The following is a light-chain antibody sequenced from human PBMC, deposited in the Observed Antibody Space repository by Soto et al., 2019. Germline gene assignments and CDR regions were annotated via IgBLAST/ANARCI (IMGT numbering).Light chain of an antibody. Sequence: VLTQPASVSWSPGQTVSISFTGTTSNLWAGYDVHWYRHLPGTAPTLLISDNTNRPSGVPDRFSGSKSGTSASLAISGLQSEDEADYYCQSYDNSLSAYVFGPGTKVTVL. CDR1: TSNLWAGYD. J-gene: IGLJ1*01. CDR3: QSYDNSLSAYV. CDR2: DNT. V-gene: IGLV1-40*01.